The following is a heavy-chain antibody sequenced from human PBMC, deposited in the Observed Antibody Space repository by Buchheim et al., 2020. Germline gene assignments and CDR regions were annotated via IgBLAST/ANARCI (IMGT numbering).Heavy chain of an antibody. V-gene: IGHV3-74*01. J-gene: IGHJ3*01. CDR2: IHSDGSTT. D-gene: IGHD5-24*01. CDR1: GFSFSNYW. CDR3: ARVNDYNYESFDV. Sequence: EAHLVESGGGLAQPGGSLRLSCAASGFSFSNYWMHWVRQIPGEGLAWVSRIHSDGSTTAYAAFVNGRFTISRDNAKNTLFLQMNNLRVEDSAVYFCARVNDYNYESFDVWG.